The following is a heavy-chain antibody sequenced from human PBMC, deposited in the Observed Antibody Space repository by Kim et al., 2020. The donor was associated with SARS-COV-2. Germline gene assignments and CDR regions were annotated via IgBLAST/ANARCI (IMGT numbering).Heavy chain of an antibody. Sequence: SETLSLTCTVSGGSISSYYWSWIRQPPGKGLEWIGYIYYSGSTNYNPSLKSRVTISVDMSNNQFSLKLSSVTAADTAVYYCARDHREWLQYTANWYFDLWGRGTLVTVSS. V-gene: IGHV4-59*01. CDR2: IYYSGST. CDR3: ARDHREWLQYTANWYFDL. CDR1: GGSISSYY. D-gene: IGHD3-3*01. J-gene: IGHJ2*01.